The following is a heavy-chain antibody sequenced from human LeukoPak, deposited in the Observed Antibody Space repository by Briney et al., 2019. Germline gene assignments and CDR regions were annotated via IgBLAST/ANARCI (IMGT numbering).Heavy chain of an antibody. CDR1: GYTFTTYV. V-gene: IGHV7-4-1*02. CDR2: INTNTGNP. CDR3: ARVGQPIYYYYMDV. D-gene: IGHD2-2*01. J-gene: IGHJ6*03. Sequence: ASVKVSCKASGYTFTTYVINWVRQAPGQGLEWIGWINTNTGNPTYAQGFTGRFVFSLDTSASTAYLQISSLKAEDTAVYYCARVGQPIYYYYMDVWGKGTTVTVSS.